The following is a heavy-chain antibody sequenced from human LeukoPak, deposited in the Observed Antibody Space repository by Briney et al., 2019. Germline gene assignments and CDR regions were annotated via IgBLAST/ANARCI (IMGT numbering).Heavy chain of an antibody. D-gene: IGHD3-10*01. J-gene: IGHJ4*02. CDR3: AHCPSMIRGVIANIYFDH. CDR1: GFSLNTPGVG. CDR2: IYWDDDK. Sequence: ESGPTLVNPTQTLTLTCAYSGFSLNTPGVGVAWISQPPGKAVDCLALIYWDDDKRYNPSLKSRLTITKDTAGNQVVLTLTNVDPVDTATYYCAHCPSMIRGVIANIYFDHWGQGTLVAVSS. V-gene: IGHV2-5*02.